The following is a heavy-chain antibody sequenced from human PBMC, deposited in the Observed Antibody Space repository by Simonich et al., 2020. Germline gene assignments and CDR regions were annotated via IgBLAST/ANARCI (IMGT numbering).Heavy chain of an antibody. CDR3: ARGKGWKNAFDI. J-gene: IGHJ3*02. CDR2: INPSGST. Sequence: QVQLQQWGAGLLKPSETLSLTCAVYGGSFSGYYWSWIRQPPGKGLGWIGEINPSGSTNYNPSLKSRVTISVDTSKNQFSLKLSSVTAADTAVYYCARGKGWKNAFDIWGQGTMVTVSS. CDR1: GGSFSGYY. V-gene: IGHV4-34*01. D-gene: IGHD1-1*01.